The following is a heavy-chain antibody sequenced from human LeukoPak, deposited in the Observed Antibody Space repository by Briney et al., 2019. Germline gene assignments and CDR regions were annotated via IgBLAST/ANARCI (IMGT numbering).Heavy chain of an antibody. CDR1: GYTFTGYY. CDR3: AYSSSWTKVDY. Sequence: ASVKVSCKTSGYTFTGYYMHWVRQARGQGLEWMGWINPNSGGTNYAQKFQGRVTMTRDTSISTAYMELSRLRSDDTAVYYCAYSSSWTKVDYWGQGTLVTVSS. V-gene: IGHV1-2*02. J-gene: IGHJ4*02. CDR2: INPNSGGT. D-gene: IGHD6-13*01.